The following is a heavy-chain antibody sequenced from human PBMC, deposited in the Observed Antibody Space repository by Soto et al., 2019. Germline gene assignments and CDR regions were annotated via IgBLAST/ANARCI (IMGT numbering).Heavy chain of an antibody. V-gene: IGHV4-39*01. CDR1: GGSISSYY. D-gene: IGHD7-27*01. CDR2: IYYSGST. Sequence: PSETLSLPCTVSGGSISSYYWGWIRRPPGKGLEWIGSIYYSGSTYYNPSLKSRVTISVDTSKNQFSLKLSSVTAADTAVYYCARRWGYSFDYWSQGTLVTVSS. CDR3: ARRWGYSFDY. J-gene: IGHJ4*02.